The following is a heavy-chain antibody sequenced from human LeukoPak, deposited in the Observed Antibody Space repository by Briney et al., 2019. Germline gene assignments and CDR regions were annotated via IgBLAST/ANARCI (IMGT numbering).Heavy chain of an antibody. J-gene: IGHJ4*02. D-gene: IGHD1-26*01. CDR1: GFTFSSYA. Sequence: GGSLRLSCAASGFTFSSYAMPWVRQAPGKGLEWVAVISYGGSNKYYADSVKGRFTISRDNSKNTLYLQMNSLRAEDTAVYYCARQSGSPSNFDYWGQGTLVTVSS. CDR3: ARQSGSPSNFDY. V-gene: IGHV3-30-3*01. CDR2: ISYGGSNK.